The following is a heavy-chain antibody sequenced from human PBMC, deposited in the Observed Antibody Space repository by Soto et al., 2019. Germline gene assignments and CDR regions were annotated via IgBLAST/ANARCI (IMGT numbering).Heavy chain of an antibody. D-gene: IGHD2-2*01. CDR3: ARGPHILQYWGRPAARHNWFDP. J-gene: IGHJ5*02. CDR1: GGSFSGYY. V-gene: IGHV4-34*01. Sequence: SETLSLTCAVYGGSFSGYYWSWIRQPPGKGLEWIGEINHSGSTNYNPSLKSRVTISVDTSKNQFSLKLSSVTAADTAVYYCARGPHILQYWGRPAARHNWFDPWGQGTLVT. CDR2: INHSGST.